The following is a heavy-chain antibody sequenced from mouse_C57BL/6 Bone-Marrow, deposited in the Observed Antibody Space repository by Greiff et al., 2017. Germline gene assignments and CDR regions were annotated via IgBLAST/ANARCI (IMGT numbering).Heavy chain of an antibody. CDR1: GFTFNTYA. D-gene: IGHD1-1*01. J-gene: IGHJ3*01. CDR2: IRSKSSNYAT. CDR3: VTYYGSSYGFAY. Sequence: EVQGVESGGGLVQPKGSLKLSCAASGFTFNTYAMHWVRQAPGKGLEWVARIRSKSSNYATYYADSVKDRFTISRDDSQSMLYLQMNNLKTEDTAMYYCVTYYGSSYGFAYWGQGTLVTVSA. V-gene: IGHV10-3*01.